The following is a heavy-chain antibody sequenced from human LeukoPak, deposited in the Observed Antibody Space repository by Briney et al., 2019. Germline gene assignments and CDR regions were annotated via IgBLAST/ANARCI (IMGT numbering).Heavy chain of an antibody. CDR2: ISSSSSYI. V-gene: IGHV3-21*01. CDR3: ARDRGRLGIEDY. D-gene: IGHD6-13*01. J-gene: IGHJ4*02. Sequence: GGSLRLSCAASGFTFSSYSMTWVRQAPGKGLEWVSSISSSSSYIYYADSVKGRFTISRDNAKNSLYLQMNSLRAEDTAVYYCARDRGRLGIEDYWGQGTLVTVSS. CDR1: GFTFSSYS.